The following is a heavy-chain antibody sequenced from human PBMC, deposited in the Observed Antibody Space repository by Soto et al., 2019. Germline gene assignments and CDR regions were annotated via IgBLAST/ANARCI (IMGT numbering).Heavy chain of an antibody. CDR3: ARGRFIMTVVVTEAIDI. J-gene: IGHJ3*02. D-gene: IGHD3-22*01. Sequence: ASVKVSRKASGYTFTSYYVHWVRQAPGQGLEWMAIINPSGGSTSYAQKFQDRVTTTRDTSTSTVYMELSSLRSEDTAVYYCARGRFIMTVVVTEAIDIWGQGTMVTVSS. CDR2: INPSGGST. CDR1: GYTFTSYY. V-gene: IGHV1-46*01.